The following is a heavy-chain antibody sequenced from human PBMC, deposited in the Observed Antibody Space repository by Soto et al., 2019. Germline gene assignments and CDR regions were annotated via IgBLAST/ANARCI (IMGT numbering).Heavy chain of an antibody. CDR2: ISGFDGDR. D-gene: IGHD3-16*01. CDR3: ARDYDKWGKDWFVP. Sequence: QVHLVQSGGEMKKLGASVKVSCKASGYTFTDFGISWVRQAPGQGLEWMGWISGFDGDRNYAQKFQGRVNLTTDTSATTAYMELTSLTSDDATIYYCARDYDKWGKDWFVPWCQGTLVTVSS. J-gene: IGHJ5*02. V-gene: IGHV1-18*01. CDR1: GYTFTDFG.